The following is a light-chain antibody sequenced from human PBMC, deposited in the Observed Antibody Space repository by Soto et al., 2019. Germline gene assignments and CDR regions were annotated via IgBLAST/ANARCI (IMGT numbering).Light chain of an antibody. CDR2: DAS. CDR1: QSISTW. Sequence: DIQMTQSPSTLSASVGDRVTITCRASQSISTWLAWYQQKPGKAPKVLIYDASRLESGVPSRFSGSGSGTEFTLTINGLQPADFATYYCQQYNSYSWTFGQGTKVEIK. CDR3: QQYNSYSWT. J-gene: IGKJ1*01. V-gene: IGKV1-5*01.